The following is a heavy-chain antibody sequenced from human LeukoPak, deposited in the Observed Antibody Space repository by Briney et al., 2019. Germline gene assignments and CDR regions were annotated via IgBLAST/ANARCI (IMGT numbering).Heavy chain of an antibody. D-gene: IGHD3-22*01. CDR2: ISWDGGST. J-gene: IGHJ4*02. Sequence: PGGSLRLSCAASGFTFDDYTMHWVRQAPGKGLEWVSLISWDGGSTYYADSVKGRFTISRDSSKNSLYLQMNSLRAEDTAVYYCARSFSSGYSVPDYWGQGTLVTVSS. V-gene: IGHV3-43*01. CDR3: ARSFSSGYSVPDY. CDR1: GFTFDDYT.